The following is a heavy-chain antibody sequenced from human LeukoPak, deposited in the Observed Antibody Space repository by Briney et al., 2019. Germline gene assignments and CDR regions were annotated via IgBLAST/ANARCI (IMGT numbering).Heavy chain of an antibody. CDR1: GFIFSNYW. Sequence: GGSLRLSCEASGFIFSNYWMTWVRQAPGKGLEWVANIRQDGSETYYVDSVKGRFTISRDNAKNSLYLYLQMNSLRAEDTAVYCCARTPKVSQYGMDVWGQGTTVTVSS. CDR3: ARTPKVSQYGMDV. V-gene: IGHV3-7*01. J-gene: IGHJ6*02. CDR2: IRQDGSET. D-gene: IGHD2-15*01.